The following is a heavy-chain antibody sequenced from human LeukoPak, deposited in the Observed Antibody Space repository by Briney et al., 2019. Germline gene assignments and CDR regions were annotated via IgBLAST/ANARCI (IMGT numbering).Heavy chain of an antibody. J-gene: IGHJ5*02. CDR3: AREGSFGGPFVVVTAPGFDP. CDR2: TYYRSKWYH. V-gene: IGHV6-1*01. CDR1: GDSVSSNSAA. D-gene: IGHD2-21*02. Sequence: SQTLSLTCAISGDSVSSNSAAWNWIRQSPSRGLEWLGRTYYRSKWYHDYAVSMKSRITINPDTSKNQFSLQLNSVTPEDTAVYYCAREGSFGGPFVVVTAPGFDPWGQGTLVTVSS.